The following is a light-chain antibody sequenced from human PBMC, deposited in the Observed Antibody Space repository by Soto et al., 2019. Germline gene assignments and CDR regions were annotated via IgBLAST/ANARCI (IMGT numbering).Light chain of an antibody. CDR3: QQYGSSPWP. J-gene: IGKJ1*01. CDR1: QSVSSSY. Sequence: EIVLTQYPGTLSLSPGERATLSCRASQSVSSSYLAWYQQKPGQAPRPLIYGASSRAIGIPDRFSGSGSGTDFTLTISSLEPEDFAVYFCQQYGSSPWPVGQWTKVEIK. CDR2: GAS. V-gene: IGKV3-20*01.